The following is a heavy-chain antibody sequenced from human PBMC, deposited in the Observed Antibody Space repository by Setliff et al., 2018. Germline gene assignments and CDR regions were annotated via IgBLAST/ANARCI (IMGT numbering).Heavy chain of an antibody. CDR2: IYPGDSDT. V-gene: IGHV5-51*01. CDR3: ASSNYDILTGRDAFDI. J-gene: IGHJ3*02. D-gene: IGHD3-9*01. Sequence: PGESLKISCKGSGYSFTSYWIGWVRQMPGKGLEWMGIIYPGDSDTRYSPSFQGQVTISADKSISTAYLQWSSLKASDTAMYYCASSNYDILTGRDAFDIWGQGTMVTVS. CDR1: GYSFTSYW.